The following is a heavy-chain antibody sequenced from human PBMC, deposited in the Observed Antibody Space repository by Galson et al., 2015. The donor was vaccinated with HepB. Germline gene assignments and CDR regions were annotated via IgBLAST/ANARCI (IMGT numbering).Heavy chain of an antibody. CDR3: ARDLAGGSGVNPR. J-gene: IGHJ4*02. Sequence: SVKVSCKASGYTFTGYYIHWVRQAPGQGLEWMGRINPNSRGTNYAQQFQGRVTLTRDTSINTAYMELSRLRSDDTAVYYCARDLAGGSGVNPRWGQGTLVTVSS. V-gene: IGHV1-2*06. CDR2: INPNSRGT. D-gene: IGHD3-10*01. CDR1: GYTFTGYY.